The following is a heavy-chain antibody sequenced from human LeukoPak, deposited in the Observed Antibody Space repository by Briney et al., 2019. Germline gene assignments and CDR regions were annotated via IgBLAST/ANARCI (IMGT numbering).Heavy chain of an antibody. Sequence: GGSLRLSCAASGFTFSSYAMHWVRQAPGKGLEWVAVISYDGSNKYYADSVKGRFTISRDNSTNTLYLQMNSLRAEDTAVYYCARDGYCSSTTCPGWFDPWGQGTLVTVSS. D-gene: IGHD2-2*03. J-gene: IGHJ5*02. CDR3: ARDGYCSSTTCPGWFDP. V-gene: IGHV3-30-3*01. CDR1: GFTFSSYA. CDR2: ISYDGSNK.